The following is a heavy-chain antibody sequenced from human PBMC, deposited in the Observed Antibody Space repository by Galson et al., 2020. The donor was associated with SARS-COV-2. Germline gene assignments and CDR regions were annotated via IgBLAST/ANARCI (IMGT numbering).Heavy chain of an antibody. D-gene: IGHD3-10*01. CDR1: GYSFSSYW. CDR3: ASQYKYGSGSRAFDI. CDR2: IYPSDSDT. J-gene: IGHJ3*02. Sequence: HGESLKISCKGSGYSFSSYWIAWVRQMPGKGLEWMGIIYPSDSDTSYSPSFQGQVTISADKSISTAHLQWSSLKASDTAMYYCASQYKYGSGSRAFDIWGQGTMVLVSS. V-gene: IGHV5-51*01.